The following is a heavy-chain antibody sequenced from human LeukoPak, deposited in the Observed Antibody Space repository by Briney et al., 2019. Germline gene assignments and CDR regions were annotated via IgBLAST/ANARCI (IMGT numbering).Heavy chain of an antibody. CDR1: GFMFHDYA. CDR3: ARESESSGWYDY. V-gene: IGHV3-43*02. D-gene: IGHD6-19*01. J-gene: IGHJ4*02. Sequence: GGALRLSCAAPGFMFHDYAIHWVRQAPGKGLEWVSLISGDGGSTFYADSVKGRFTISRDNSKNSLYLQMNSLRSDDTALYYCARESESSGWYDYWGQGTLVTVSS. CDR2: ISGDGGST.